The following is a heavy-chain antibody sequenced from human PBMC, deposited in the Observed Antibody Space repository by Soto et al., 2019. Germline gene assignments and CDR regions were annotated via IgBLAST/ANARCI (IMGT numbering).Heavy chain of an antibody. CDR3: ARDSNDNSNYLSNWFDP. CDR2: IYYSGST. J-gene: IGHJ5*02. D-gene: IGHD4-4*01. CDR1: GGSISSGDYY. Sequence: TLSLTFTVSGGSISSGDYYWSWIRQPPGKGLEWIGYIYYSGSTYYNPSLKSRVTILVDTSKNQFSLKLSSVTAADTAVYYCARDSNDNSNYLSNWFDPWGQGTLVTVSS. V-gene: IGHV4-30-4*01.